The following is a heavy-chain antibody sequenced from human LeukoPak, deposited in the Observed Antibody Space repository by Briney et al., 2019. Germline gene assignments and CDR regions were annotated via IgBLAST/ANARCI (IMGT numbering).Heavy chain of an antibody. J-gene: IGHJ1*01. CDR2: ISVSATNT. D-gene: IGHD3-22*01. Sequence: GGSLRLSCAASGFTFSSFDMTWVRQAPGKGLEWVSTISVSATNTYYADSVKGRFTISRDNSKNTLYLQMNSLRADDTAVYYCATKTSMRVVLISWGQGTLVTVSS. V-gene: IGHV3-23*01. CDR1: GFTFSSFD. CDR3: ATKTSMRVVLIS.